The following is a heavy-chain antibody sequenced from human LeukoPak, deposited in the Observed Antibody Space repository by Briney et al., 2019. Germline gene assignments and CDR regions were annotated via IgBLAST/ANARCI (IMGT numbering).Heavy chain of an antibody. V-gene: IGHV3-23*01. CDR1: GFTFSSYA. CDR3: AKVFRSGSDYFDY. CDR2: ISGSGGST. J-gene: IGHJ4*02. D-gene: IGHD3-3*01. Sequence: GGSLRLSCAASGFTFSSYAMSWVRQAPGKGLEWVSAISGSGGSTYYGDSVRGRFAISRDNSKNTLFLQMNSLRAEDTAVYYCAKVFRSGSDYFDYWGQGTLVTVSS.